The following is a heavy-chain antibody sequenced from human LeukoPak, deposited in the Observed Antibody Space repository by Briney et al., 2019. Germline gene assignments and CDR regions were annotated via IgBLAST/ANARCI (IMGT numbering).Heavy chain of an antibody. J-gene: IGHJ3*02. Sequence: SGTLSLTCTISGGSISSSHWWSWVRQSPGKGPEWIGEIYHSESTNYNPSLKSRVTISVDKSKNQFSLKLSSVTAADTAVYYCARDNRYHSSAFDIWGQGTMVTVSS. CDR3: ARDNRYHSSAFDI. D-gene: IGHD1-14*01. CDR1: GGSISSSHW. CDR2: IYHSEST. V-gene: IGHV4-4*02.